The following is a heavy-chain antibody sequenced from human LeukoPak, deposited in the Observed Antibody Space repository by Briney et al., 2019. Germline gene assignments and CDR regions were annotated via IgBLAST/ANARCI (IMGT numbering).Heavy chain of an antibody. CDR2: ISGSGGST. V-gene: IGHV3-23*01. CDR3: ARDTPSSSAFFH. J-gene: IGHJ4*02. D-gene: IGHD6-13*01. Sequence: GGSLRLSCAASGFTFSSYAMSWVRQAPGKGLEWVSAISGSGGSTYYADSVKGRFTISRDNSKNTLYLQMNSLRAEDTAMYYCARDTPSSSAFFHWGQGTLVTVSS. CDR1: GFTFSSYA.